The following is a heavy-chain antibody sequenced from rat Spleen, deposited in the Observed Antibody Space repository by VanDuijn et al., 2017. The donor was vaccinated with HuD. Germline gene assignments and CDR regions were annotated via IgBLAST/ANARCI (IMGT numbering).Heavy chain of an antibody. CDR2: INSAGST. Sequence: EVQLQESGPGLVKPSQSLSLTCSVTGYSITSGYGWNWIRKFPGNKLEWMGYINSAGSTNYNPPRKSQISITRDTSKNQFFLQLTSVTTEDTATYYCARRGLQSYYFDYWGQGVMVTVSS. CDR1: GYSITSGYG. J-gene: IGHJ2*01. D-gene: IGHD1-1*01. V-gene: IGHV3-3*01. CDR3: ARRGLQSYYFDY.